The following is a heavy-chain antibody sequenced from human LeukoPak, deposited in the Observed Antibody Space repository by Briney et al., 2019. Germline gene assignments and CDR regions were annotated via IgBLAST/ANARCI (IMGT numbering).Heavy chain of an antibody. J-gene: IGHJ4*02. D-gene: IGHD2-15*01. V-gene: IGHV1-46*03. CDR3: ARFGHCSGGSCYYFELDY. CDR1: GYSFTSYY. CDR2: INPSGGST. Sequence: GASVKVSCKASGYSFTSYYMHWVRQAPGQGLEWMGIINPSGGSTSYAQKFQGRVTMTRDTSTSTVYMELSSLRSEDTAVYYCARFGHCSGGSCYYFELDYWGQGTLVTVS.